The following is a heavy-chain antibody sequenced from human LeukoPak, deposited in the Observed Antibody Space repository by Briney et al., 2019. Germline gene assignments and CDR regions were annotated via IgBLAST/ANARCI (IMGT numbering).Heavy chain of an antibody. CDR1: GGSISSSSYY. D-gene: IGHD2-15*01. J-gene: IGHJ3*02. Sequence: PSETLSPTCTVSGGSISSSSYYWGWIRQPPGKGLEWIGSIYYSGSTYYNPSLKSRVTISVDTSKNQFSLKLSSVTAADTAVYYCARQEELGYCSGGSCYRNDAFDIWGQGTMVTVSS. V-gene: IGHV4-39*01. CDR3: ARQEELGYCSGGSCYRNDAFDI. CDR2: IYYSGST.